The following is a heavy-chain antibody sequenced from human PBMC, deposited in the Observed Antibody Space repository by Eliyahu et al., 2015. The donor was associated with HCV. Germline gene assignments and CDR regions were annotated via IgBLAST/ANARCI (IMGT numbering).Heavy chain of an antibody. CDR2: INPNSGGT. Sequence: QVQLVQSGAEVKKPGASVKVSCKASGYTFPGNYMHWVRQAPGQGLEWMGWINPNSGGTNYAQKFQGRVTMTRDTSISTAYMELSRLRSDDTAVYYCARALVGATRSAFDIWGQGTMVTVSS. D-gene: IGHD1-26*01. V-gene: IGHV1-2*02. CDR3: ARALVGATRSAFDI. J-gene: IGHJ3*02. CDR1: GYTFPGNY.